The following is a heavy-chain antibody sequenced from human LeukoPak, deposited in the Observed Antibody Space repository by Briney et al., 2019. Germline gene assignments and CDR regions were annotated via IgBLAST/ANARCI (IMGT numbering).Heavy chain of an antibody. Sequence: PGRSLRLSCAASGFTFSSYEMNWVRQAPGKGLEWVSYISSSGSTIYYADSVKGRFTISRDNDKNSLYLQMNSLKTDDTAVYYCTTDLRYFDWLLVGGYFGSWGQGSLVTVSS. V-gene: IGHV3-48*03. CDR1: GFTFSSYE. J-gene: IGHJ4*02. CDR2: ISSSGSTI. CDR3: TTDLRYFDWLLVGGYFGS. D-gene: IGHD3-9*01.